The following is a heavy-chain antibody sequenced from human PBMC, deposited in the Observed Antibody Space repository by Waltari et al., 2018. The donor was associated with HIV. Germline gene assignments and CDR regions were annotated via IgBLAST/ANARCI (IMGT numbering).Heavy chain of an antibody. CDR3: ARQLGAYDGGAFDI. J-gene: IGHJ3*02. V-gene: IGHV3-53*04. CDR2: IYSGGST. D-gene: IGHD6-13*01. Sequence: EVQLVESGGGLVQPGGSLRLSCEASGLTVSSNYISWVLQAPGKGLEWVSVIYSGGSTYYADSVKGRFTISRHNSKNTLYLQMNSLRAEDTAVYYCARQLGAYDGGAFDIWGQGTMVTVSS. CDR1: GLTVSSNY.